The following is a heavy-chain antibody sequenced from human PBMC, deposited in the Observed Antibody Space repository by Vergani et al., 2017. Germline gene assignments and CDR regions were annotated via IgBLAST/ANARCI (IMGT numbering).Heavy chain of an antibody. CDR3: ARGGLPAAMGGYYYGMDV. D-gene: IGHD2-2*01. CDR1: GYTFTNYW. J-gene: IGHJ6*02. CDR2: IYPGDSDT. Sequence: EVQLVQSGAEVKKPGESLKISCKASGYTFTNYWIGWVRQMPGKGLEWMWVIYPGDSDTRYSPSFQGQVTISADKSISTANLQWSSLKTSDTAMYFCARGGLPAAMGGYYYGMDVWGQGTTVTVSS. V-gene: IGHV5-51*03.